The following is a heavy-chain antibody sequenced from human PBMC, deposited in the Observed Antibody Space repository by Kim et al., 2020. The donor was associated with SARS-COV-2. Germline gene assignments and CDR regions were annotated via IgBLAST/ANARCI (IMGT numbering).Heavy chain of an antibody. V-gene: IGHV5-10-1*01. Sequence: GESLKISCKGSGYSFTSYWISWVRQMPGKGLEWMGRIDPSDSYTNYSPSFQGHVTISADKSISTAYLQWSSLKASDTAMYYCARRTTYCSGGSCYLNHYYYYGMDVWGQGTTVTVSS. CDR1: GYSFTSYW. D-gene: IGHD2-15*01. CDR3: ARRTTYCSGGSCYLNHYYYYGMDV. J-gene: IGHJ6*02. CDR2: IDPSDSYT.